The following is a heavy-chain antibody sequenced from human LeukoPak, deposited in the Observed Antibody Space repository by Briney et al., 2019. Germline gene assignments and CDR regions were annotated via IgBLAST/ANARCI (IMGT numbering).Heavy chain of an antibody. D-gene: IGHD3-9*01. Sequence: GGSLRLSCAASGXTVSSNYMSWVRQAPGKGLEWVSVIYSGGSTAYADSVKGRFTISRDTSKNTLYLQMNSLRVEDTAVYYCARSSHYDILTGYSEEDAFDIWGQGTMVTVSS. CDR3: ARSSHYDILTGYSEEDAFDI. J-gene: IGHJ3*02. V-gene: IGHV3-53*01. CDR2: IYSGGST. CDR1: GXTVSSNY.